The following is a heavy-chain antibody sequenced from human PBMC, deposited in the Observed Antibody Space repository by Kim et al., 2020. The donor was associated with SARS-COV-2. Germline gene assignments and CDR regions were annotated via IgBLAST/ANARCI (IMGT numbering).Heavy chain of an antibody. D-gene: IGHD3-22*01. Sequence: SETLSLTCAVYGGSFSGYYWSWIRQPPGKGLEWIGEINHSGSTNYNPSLKSRVTISVDTSKNQFSLKLSSVTAADTAVYYCARASGGITMIVVVTPYYYYGMDVWGQGTTVTVPS. V-gene: IGHV4-34*01. CDR3: ARASGGITMIVVVTPYYYYGMDV. CDR2: INHSGST. J-gene: IGHJ6*02. CDR1: GGSFSGYY.